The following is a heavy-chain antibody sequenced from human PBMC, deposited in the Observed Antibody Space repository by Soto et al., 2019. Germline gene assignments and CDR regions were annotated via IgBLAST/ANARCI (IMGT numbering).Heavy chain of an antibody. D-gene: IGHD2-21*02. CDR2: IIHLGSSQ. J-gene: IGHJ3*01. CDR1: GATYSPFIAYA. CDR3: ARSRDRCGGDCYSVYAAFDL. Sequence: QVQLVQSGAEVKKPGSLLKVSCKASGATYSPFIAYAISWLRQAPGQGLEWMGRIIHLGSSQHYAEGFEGIATISADSSTFTVSLELTNLTSDDAAVYFCARSRDRCGGDCYSVYAAFDLWGQGTAVTVSS. V-gene: IGHV1-69*06.